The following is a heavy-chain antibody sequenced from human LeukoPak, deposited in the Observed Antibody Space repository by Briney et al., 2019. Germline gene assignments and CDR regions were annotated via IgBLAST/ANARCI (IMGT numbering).Heavy chain of an antibody. V-gene: IGHV3-48*03. CDR1: GFTFSSYE. CDR2: ISSSGSTI. D-gene: IGHD1-26*01. Sequence: PGGSLRLSCAASGFTFSSYEMNWVRQAPGKGLEWVSYISSSGSTIYYADSVKGRFTISRDNAKNSLYLQMSSLRAEDTAVYYCARDRYGGNDYWGQGTLVTVSS. J-gene: IGHJ4*02. CDR3: ARDRYGGNDY.